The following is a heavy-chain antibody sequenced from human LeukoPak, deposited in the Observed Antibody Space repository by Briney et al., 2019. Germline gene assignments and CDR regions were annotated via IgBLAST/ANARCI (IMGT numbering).Heavy chain of an antibody. CDR2: ISDSGGST. D-gene: IGHD2-15*01. V-gene: IGHV3-64D*09. J-gene: IGHJ6*02. CDR3: VRGYSFGPYGMDV. Sequence: GGSLRLSWSASGFPISSYAMHWVRQAPGKGLEYVSAISDSGGSTYYADSVKGRFTISRDNSKNTLYLQMSSLRAEDTAVYFCVRGYSFGPYGMDVWGQGTTVTVSS. CDR1: GFPISSYA.